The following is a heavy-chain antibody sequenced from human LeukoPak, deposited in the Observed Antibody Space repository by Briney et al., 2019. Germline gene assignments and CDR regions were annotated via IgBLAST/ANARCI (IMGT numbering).Heavy chain of an antibody. CDR3: AKAGYSSGWYGGKEYFQH. CDR1: GFTFSSYG. V-gene: IGHV3-30*18. D-gene: IGHD6-19*01. Sequence: GRSLRLSCAASGFTFSSYGMHWVRQAPGKGLEWVAVISYDGSNKYYADSVKGRFTISRDNSKNTLYLQMNSLRAEDTAVYYCAKAGYSSGWYGGKEYFQHWGQGTLVTVSS. J-gene: IGHJ1*01. CDR2: ISYDGSNK.